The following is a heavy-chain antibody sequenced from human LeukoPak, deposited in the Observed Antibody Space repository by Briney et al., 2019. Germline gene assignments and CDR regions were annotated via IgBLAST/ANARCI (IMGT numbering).Heavy chain of an antibody. Sequence: PGRSLGLSCAASGFTFSSYGMHWVRQAPGKGLEWVAVIWYDGSNKYYADSVKGRFTISRDNAKNSLYLQMNSLRAEDTAVYYCARDMYYYDSSGFDYWGQGTLVTVSS. D-gene: IGHD3-22*01. CDR1: GFTFSSYG. CDR3: ARDMYYYDSSGFDY. CDR2: IWYDGSNK. J-gene: IGHJ4*02. V-gene: IGHV3-33*01.